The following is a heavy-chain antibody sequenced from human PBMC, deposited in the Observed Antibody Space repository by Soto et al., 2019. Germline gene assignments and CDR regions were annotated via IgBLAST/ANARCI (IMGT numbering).Heavy chain of an antibody. Sequence: QAQVVQSGAEVRKPGSSVKLSCKASEGTFNSYAIAWARQAPGQGLEWMGGIFPYYNTLNYAQKFQDRVTITADDSTNEVYMELSSLRADDTAVYFCASGASRWYPDCFDSWAQGTLVTVSS. CDR3: ASGASRWYPDCFDS. CDR1: EGTFNSYA. V-gene: IGHV1-69*01. D-gene: IGHD6-13*01. J-gene: IGHJ4*02. CDR2: IFPYYNTL.